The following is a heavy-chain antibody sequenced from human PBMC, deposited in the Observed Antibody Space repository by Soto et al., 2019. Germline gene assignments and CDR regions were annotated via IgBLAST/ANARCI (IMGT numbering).Heavy chain of an antibody. J-gene: IGHJ6*02. CDR2: ISGSGGST. CDR3: AKDSLPYLDYYYYYGMDV. Sequence: PGGSLRLSCAASGFTFSSYAMSWVRQAPGKGLEWVSAISGSGGSTYYAEYVKGRFTISRDNSKNTLYLQMNSLRAEDTAVYYCAKDSLPYLDYYYYYGMDVWGQGTTVTVSS. V-gene: IGHV3-23*01. CDR1: GFTFSSYA.